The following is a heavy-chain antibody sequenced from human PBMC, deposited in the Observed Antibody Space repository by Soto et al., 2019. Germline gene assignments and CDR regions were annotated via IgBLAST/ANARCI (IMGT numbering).Heavy chain of an antibody. CDR1: GFTFSSYG. J-gene: IGHJ6*02. V-gene: IGHV3-30*18. CDR2: ISYDGSNK. CDR3: AKERQQYYYYGMDV. D-gene: IGHD6-13*01. Sequence: PGGSLRLSCAASGFTFSSYGMHWVRQAPGKGLEWVAVISYDGSNKYYADSVKGRFTISRDNSKNTLYLQMNSLRAEDTAVYYCAKERQQYYYYGMDVWGQGTTVTVSS.